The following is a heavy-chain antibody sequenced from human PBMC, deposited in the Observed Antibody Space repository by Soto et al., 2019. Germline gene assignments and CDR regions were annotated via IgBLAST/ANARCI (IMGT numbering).Heavy chain of an antibody. D-gene: IGHD3-10*01. Sequence: EVQLVESGGGLVQPGGSLRLSCAASGFTFSSYWMHWVRQAPGKGLVWVSRINSDGSSTSYADSVKGRFTISRDNAKNTVYLQMNSLRAEDTAVYYCARNAPITMVRGVIITYYYYMDVWGKGTTVTVSS. J-gene: IGHJ6*03. CDR3: ARNAPITMVRGVIITYYYYMDV. V-gene: IGHV3-74*01. CDR2: INSDGSST. CDR1: GFTFSSYW.